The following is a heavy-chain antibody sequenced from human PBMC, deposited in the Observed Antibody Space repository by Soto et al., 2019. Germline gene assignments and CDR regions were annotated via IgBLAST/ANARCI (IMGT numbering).Heavy chain of an antibody. CDR1: GGTFSSYA. V-gene: IGHV1-69*12. CDR3: VGVRAVASPDYFGY. J-gene: IGHJ4*02. Sequence: QVQLVQSGAEVKKPGSSVKVSCKASGGTFSSYAISWVRQAPGQGLEWMGGIIPIFGTANYAQKFQGRVTITADESTSTAYVELSSLRSEDPAVYYCVGVRAVASPDYFGYWGQGALGTVSS. D-gene: IGHD3-10*01. CDR2: IIPIFGTA.